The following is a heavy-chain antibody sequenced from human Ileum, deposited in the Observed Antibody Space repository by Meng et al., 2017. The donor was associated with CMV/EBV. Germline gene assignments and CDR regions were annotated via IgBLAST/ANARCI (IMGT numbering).Heavy chain of an antibody. CDR3: AKTSYFVGVTDLDY. V-gene: IGHV7-4-1*02. Sequence: SGYHFNTYAMNWVRQAPGQGLEWMGWINTNTENPTYAQGFTGRFVFSLDTSVSTAYLQISSLKAEDTAVYYCAKTSYFVGVTDLDYWGQGTLVTVSS. CDR2: INTNTENP. J-gene: IGHJ4*02. CDR1: GYHFNTYA. D-gene: IGHD1-26*01.